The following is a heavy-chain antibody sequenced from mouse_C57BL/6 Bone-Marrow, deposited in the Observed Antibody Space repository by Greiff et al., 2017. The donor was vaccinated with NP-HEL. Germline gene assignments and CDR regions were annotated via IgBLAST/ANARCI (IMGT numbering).Heavy chain of an antibody. J-gene: IGHJ2*01. CDR2: IDPETGGT. Sequence: VQLQQSGAELVRPGASVTLSCKASGYTFTDYEMHWVKQTPVHGLAWIGAIDPETGGTAYNQKFKGKAILTADKSSSTAYMELRSLTSEDSAVYYCTRAYGSSYVGYYFDYWGQGTTLTVSS. D-gene: IGHD1-1*01. CDR1: GYTFTDYE. CDR3: TRAYGSSYVGYYFDY. V-gene: IGHV1-15*01.